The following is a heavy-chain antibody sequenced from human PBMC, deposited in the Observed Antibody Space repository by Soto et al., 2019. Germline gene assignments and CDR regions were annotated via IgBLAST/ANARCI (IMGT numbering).Heavy chain of an antibody. V-gene: IGHV1-3*01. Sequence: QVQLVQSGAEVKKPGASVKISCKASGYTFSTYAIHWVRQAPGQRLEWMGWINPGSGNRKYSQNFQGRVTISGDTSASTAFMVLSSLTSEDTAVYYCTKAEGGRSWFGGWIYWGQGTLVTVSS. D-gene: IGHD3-10*01. CDR1: GYTFSTYA. J-gene: IGHJ4*02. CDR2: INPGSGNR. CDR3: TKAEGGRSWFGGWIY.